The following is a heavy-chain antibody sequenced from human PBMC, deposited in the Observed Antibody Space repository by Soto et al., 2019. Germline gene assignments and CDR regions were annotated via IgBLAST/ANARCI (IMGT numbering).Heavy chain of an antibody. Sequence: ASVKVSCKASGYTFTSYGISWVRQAPGQGLEWMGWISAYNGNTNYAQKLQGRVTMTTDTSTSTAYMELRGLRSDDTAVYYCARVLWYDFWSGYYTSGYFDYWGQGTLVTVSS. J-gene: IGHJ4*02. CDR2: ISAYNGNT. CDR3: ARVLWYDFWSGYYTSGYFDY. V-gene: IGHV1-18*04. D-gene: IGHD3-3*01. CDR1: GYTFTSYG.